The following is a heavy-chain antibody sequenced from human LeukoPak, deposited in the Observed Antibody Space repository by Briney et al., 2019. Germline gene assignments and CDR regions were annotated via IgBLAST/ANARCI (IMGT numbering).Heavy chain of an antibody. CDR1: GCPFDDYA. V-gene: IGHV3-9*01. CDR2: ISWNSGSI. J-gene: IGHJ4*02. Sequence: PGRSLRLSCAASGCPFDDYAMHWVRQAPGKGLEWVSGISWNSGSIGYADSVKGRFTISRDNSKNTLYLQMNSLRAEDTAVYYCERAPDYWGQGTLVTVSS. CDR3: ERAPDY.